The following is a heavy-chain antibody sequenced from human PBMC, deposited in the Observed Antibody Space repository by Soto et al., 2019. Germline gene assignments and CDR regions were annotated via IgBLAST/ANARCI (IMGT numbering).Heavy chain of an antibody. CDR3: AAVPIYYASSGPPFNWFDP. V-gene: IGHV1-58*01. Sequence: SVKVSCKASGFTFTSSAVQWVRQARGQRLEWIGWIVVGSGNTNYAQKFQERVTITRDMSTSTAYMELSSLRSEDTAVYYCAAVPIYYASSGPPFNWFDPWGQGTLGTVSS. J-gene: IGHJ5*02. D-gene: IGHD3-22*01. CDR2: IVVGSGNT. CDR1: GFTFTSSA.